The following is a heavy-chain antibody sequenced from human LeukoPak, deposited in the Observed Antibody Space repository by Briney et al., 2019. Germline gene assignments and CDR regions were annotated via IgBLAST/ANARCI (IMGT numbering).Heavy chain of an antibody. V-gene: IGHV3-23*01. CDR1: GFTFSTFA. D-gene: IGHD1-14*01. J-gene: IGHJ4*02. CDR2: ISSSGGST. Sequence: PGGSLRLSCAASGFTFSTFAMIWVRQAPGKGLEWVSGISSSGGSTYYADSVKGRFTISRDNAKNTLYLQMNSLRAEDTAVYYCARDAGTGWERYYFDYWGQGTLVTVSS. CDR3: ARDAGTGWERYYFDY.